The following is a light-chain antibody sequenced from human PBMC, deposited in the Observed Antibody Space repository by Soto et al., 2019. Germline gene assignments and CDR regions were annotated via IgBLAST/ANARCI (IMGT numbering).Light chain of an antibody. J-gene: IGKJ5*01. Sequence: DIQMTQSPSTLSASVGDRVTITCRASQSISSWLAWYQQKPGKAPKLLIYKASSLESGVPSRFSGSGSGTDFTLTISTLQPEDFATYYCQQYYSFPITFGQGTRLEI. CDR3: QQYYSFPIT. CDR1: QSISSW. V-gene: IGKV1-5*03. CDR2: KAS.